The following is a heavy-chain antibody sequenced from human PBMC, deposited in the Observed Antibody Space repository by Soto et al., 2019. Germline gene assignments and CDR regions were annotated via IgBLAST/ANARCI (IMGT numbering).Heavy chain of an antibody. CDR1: GITFSGYA. D-gene: IGHD7-27*01. CDR3: ARVTPYWGWYSFDI. V-gene: IGHV3-30-3*01. Sequence: QVQLVESGGGEVQPGRSLRLSCEASGITFSGYAMNWVRQAPGKGLEWVAVISYDGSNEYYSDSVKGRFTISRDKSKDTLYLQMNSLRAEDTAVYYCARVTPYWGWYSFDIWGQGTMVTVSS. CDR2: ISYDGSNE. J-gene: IGHJ3*02.